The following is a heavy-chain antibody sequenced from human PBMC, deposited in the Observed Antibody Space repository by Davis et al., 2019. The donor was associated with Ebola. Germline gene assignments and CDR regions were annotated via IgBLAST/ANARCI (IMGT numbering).Heavy chain of an antibody. Sequence: PGGSLRLSCKGSGYSFTSYWIGWVRQMPGKGLEWMGIIYPGDSDTRYSPSFQGQVTISADKSISTAYLQWSSLKASDTAMYYCARHPFLYSSSSQDYYYYGMDVWGQGTTVTVSS. J-gene: IGHJ6*02. CDR3: ARHPFLYSSSSQDYYYYGMDV. V-gene: IGHV5-51*01. CDR1: GYSFTSYW. CDR2: IYPGDSDT. D-gene: IGHD6-6*01.